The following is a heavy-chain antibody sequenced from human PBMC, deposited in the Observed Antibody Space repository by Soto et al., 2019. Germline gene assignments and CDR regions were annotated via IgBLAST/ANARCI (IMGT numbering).Heavy chain of an antibody. V-gene: IGHV3-33*01. Sequence: GGSLRLSCAASGFTFSSYGMHWVRQAPGKGLEWVAVIWYDGSNKYYADSVKGRFTISRDNSKNTLYLQMNSLRAEDTAVYYCARDAGITFWALLPWGQGTLVTVSS. CDR3: ARDAGITFWALLP. CDR2: IWYDGSNK. D-gene: IGHD3-16*01. J-gene: IGHJ4*02. CDR1: GFTFSSYG.